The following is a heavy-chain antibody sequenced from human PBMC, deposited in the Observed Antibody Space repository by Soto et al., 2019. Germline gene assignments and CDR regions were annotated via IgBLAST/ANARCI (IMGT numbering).Heavy chain of an antibody. CDR3: VRTSLVVAAATREDY. D-gene: IGHD2-15*01. CDR1: GFTFSSYW. V-gene: IGHV3-74*01. J-gene: IGHJ4*02. Sequence: EVQLVESGGGLVQPGGSLRLSCAASGFTFSSYWMHWVRQAPGKGLVWVSRINSDGSSTSYADSVKGRFTISRDNAKNTLYLQRNSLRAADTAVYYCVRTSLVVAAATREDYWGQGTLVTVS. CDR2: INSDGSST.